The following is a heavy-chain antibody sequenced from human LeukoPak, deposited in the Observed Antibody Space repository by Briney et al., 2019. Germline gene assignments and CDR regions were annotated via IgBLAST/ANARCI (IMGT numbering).Heavy chain of an antibody. CDR2: IYYSGST. J-gene: IGHJ6*02. CDR3: ARRGYGMDV. V-gene: IGHV4-59*01. Sequence: SETLSLTCTVSGGSISSYYWSWIRQPPGKGLEWIGYIYYSGSTNYNPSLKSRVTISVDTSKNQFSLKLSSVTAADTAVYYCARRGYGMDVWGQGTTVTVSS. D-gene: IGHD3-10*01. CDR1: GGSISSYY.